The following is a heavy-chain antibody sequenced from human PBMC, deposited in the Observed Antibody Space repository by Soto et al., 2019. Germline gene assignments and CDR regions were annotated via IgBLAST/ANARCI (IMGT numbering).Heavy chain of an antibody. CDR1: GFTFKNND. J-gene: IGHJ4*02. CDR2: IGSAGDT. V-gene: IGHV3-13*01. D-gene: IGHD6-19*01. Sequence: GGSLRLSCAASGFTFKNNDMHWVRQETGKGLEWVSSIGSAGDTYYLGSVKGRFTISRENAKNSVYLQMNSLRAGDTAVYYRARDRSVAGTGELDYWGQGTAVTVSS. CDR3: ARDRSVAGTGELDY.